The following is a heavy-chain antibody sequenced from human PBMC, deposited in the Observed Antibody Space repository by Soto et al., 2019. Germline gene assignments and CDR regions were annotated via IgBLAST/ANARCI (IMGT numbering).Heavy chain of an antibody. CDR1: GGSISSSSYY. D-gene: IGHD2-21*01. V-gene: IGHV4-39*01. CDR3: ARLAYCGGDCSDAFDI. J-gene: IGHJ3*02. CDR2: IYYSGST. Sequence: SETLSLTCTVSGGSISSSSYYWGWIRQPPGKGLEWIGSIYYSGSTYYNPSLKSRVTISVDTSKNQFSLELSSVTAADTAVYYCARLAYCGGDCSDAFDIWGQGTMVTVS.